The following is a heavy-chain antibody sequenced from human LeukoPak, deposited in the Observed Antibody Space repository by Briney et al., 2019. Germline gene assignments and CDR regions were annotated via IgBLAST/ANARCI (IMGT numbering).Heavy chain of an antibody. Sequence: SETLPLTCTVSGGSISGYYWSWIRQPPGKGLEWIGYIYYSGSTNYNPSLKSRVTISVDTSENQFSLKLSSVTAADTAVYYCARRNKGLADVWGQGTTVTVSS. CDR3: ARRNKGLADV. J-gene: IGHJ6*02. D-gene: IGHD1-14*01. V-gene: IGHV4-59*01. CDR2: IYYSGST. CDR1: GGSISGYY.